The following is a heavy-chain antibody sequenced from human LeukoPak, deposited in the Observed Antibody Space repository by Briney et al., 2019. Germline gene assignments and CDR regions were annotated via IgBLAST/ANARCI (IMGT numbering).Heavy chain of an antibody. D-gene: IGHD4/OR15-4a*01. CDR3: ARDSLWWDAFDI. CDR1: GFTFSSYA. CDR2: ISSDGSQR. J-gene: IGHJ3*02. V-gene: IGHV3-30-3*01. Sequence: GGSLRLSCAASGFTFSSYALHWVRQAPGKGLEWVAVISSDGSQRYYTDSVKGRFTISRDNFKDTLSLQMNSLRAEDTAMYYCARDSLWWDAFDIWGQGTMVTVSS.